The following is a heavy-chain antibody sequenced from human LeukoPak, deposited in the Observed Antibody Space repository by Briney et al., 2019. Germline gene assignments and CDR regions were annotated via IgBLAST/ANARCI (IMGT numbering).Heavy chain of an antibody. D-gene: IGHD3-3*01. CDR3: ARDSLYDFWSGYSDVDY. CDR1: GFTFSDYY. CDR2: ISSSGSTI. V-gene: IGHV3-11*04. Sequence: GGSLRLSCAAPGFTFSDYYMSWIRQAPGKGLEWVPYISSSGSTIYYADSVKGRFTISRDNAKNSLYLQMNSLRAEDTAVYYCARDSLYDFWSGYSDVDYWGQGTLVTVSS. J-gene: IGHJ4*02.